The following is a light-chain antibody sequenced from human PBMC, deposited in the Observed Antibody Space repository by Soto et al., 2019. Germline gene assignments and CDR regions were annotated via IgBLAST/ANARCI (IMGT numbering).Light chain of an antibody. J-gene: IGLJ1*01. Sequence: QSVLTQPASVSGSPGQSITISCTGTSRDVGAYDYVSWYLQYPDKAPQLLIYYVDHRPSGVSSRFSGSKSGNTASLTISGLQAEDEGDYYCCLYVGGRTYLFGTGTKVTVL. V-gene: IGLV2-14*03. CDR3: CLYVGGRTYL. CDR1: SRDVGAYDY. CDR2: YVD.